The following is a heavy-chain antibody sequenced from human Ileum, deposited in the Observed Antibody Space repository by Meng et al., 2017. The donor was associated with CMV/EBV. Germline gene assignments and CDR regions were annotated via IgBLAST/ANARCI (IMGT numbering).Heavy chain of an antibody. V-gene: IGHV1-69*17. D-gene: IGHD6-19*01. J-gene: IGHJ5*02. CDR2: IIPMFRIA. CDR1: TFSNYA. Sequence: TFSNYAINWVRQAPRQGLEWMGGIIPMFRIANYEQKFQGRVTVTADKSTSTAYMDLRSLRADDTAVYYCATTPGGVAVAGDNWFDPWGQGTLVTVSS. CDR3: ATTPGGVAVAGDNWFDP.